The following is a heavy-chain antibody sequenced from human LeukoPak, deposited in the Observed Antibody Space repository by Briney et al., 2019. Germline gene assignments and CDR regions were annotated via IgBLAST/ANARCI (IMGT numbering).Heavy chain of an antibody. CDR1: GFSFSDYA. D-gene: IGHD3-22*01. J-gene: IGHJ4*02. Sequence: GGSLRLSCVVSGFSFSDYAMSWDRRAPGKGLEWVSAITGSGQTKYYTDSVKGRFTMSRDNSKDTLYLQMNSLRDEDTAEYFCAKESLVVIESYFDSWGQGTLVLVSS. V-gene: IGHV3-23*01. CDR2: ITGSGQTK. CDR3: AKESLVVIESYFDS.